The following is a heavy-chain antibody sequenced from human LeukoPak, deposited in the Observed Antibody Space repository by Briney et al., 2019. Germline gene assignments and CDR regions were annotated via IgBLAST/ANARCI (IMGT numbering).Heavy chain of an antibody. J-gene: IGHJ3*02. D-gene: IGHD5-12*01. Sequence: SQTLSLTCAVSGGSISSGGYSWSWIRQPPGKGLEWIGYIYHSGSTYYNPSLKSRVTISVDRSKNQFSLKLSSVTAADTAVYYCARGVEIWGDSSDAFDIWGQGTMVTVSS. V-gene: IGHV4-30-2*01. CDR1: GGSISSGGYS. CDR3: ARGVEIWGDSSDAFDI. CDR2: IYHSGST.